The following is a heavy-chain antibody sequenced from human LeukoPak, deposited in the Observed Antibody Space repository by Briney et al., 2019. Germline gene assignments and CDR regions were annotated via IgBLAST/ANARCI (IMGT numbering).Heavy chain of an antibody. CDR3: ARHSYGLNYFDY. CDR2: IYHSGST. Sequence: SETLSLTCTVSGYSISSGYYWGWIRQPPGKGLEWIGGIYHSGSTYYNPSLKSRVTISVDTSKNQFSLKLSSVTAADTAVYYCARHSYGLNYFDYWGQGTLVTVSS. J-gene: IGHJ4*02. D-gene: IGHD5-18*01. CDR1: GYSISSGYY. V-gene: IGHV4-38-2*02.